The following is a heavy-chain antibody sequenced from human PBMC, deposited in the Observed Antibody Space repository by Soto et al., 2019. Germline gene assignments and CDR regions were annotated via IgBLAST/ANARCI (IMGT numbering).Heavy chain of an antibody. J-gene: IGHJ6*02. CDR2: IVVGSGNT. CDR3: AADPASHYYGSGSYSPSNYYYYGMDV. CDR1: GLTFTSSA. D-gene: IGHD3-10*01. Sequence: SVKVSCKASGLTFTSSAVQWVRQARGQRLEWIGWIVVGSGNTNYAQKFQERVTITRDMSTSTAYMELSSLRSEDTAVYYCAADPASHYYGSGSYSPSNYYYYGMDVWGQGTTVTVSS. V-gene: IGHV1-58*01.